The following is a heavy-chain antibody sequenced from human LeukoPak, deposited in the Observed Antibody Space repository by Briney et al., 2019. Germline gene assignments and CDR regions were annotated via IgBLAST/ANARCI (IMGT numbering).Heavy chain of an antibody. V-gene: IGHV3-23*01. CDR3: AKSPMVTDLVDY. Sequence: PGGSLRLSCAASGFTFSSYAMSWVRQAPGKGLEWVSAISGSGGSTYYADSVKGRFTISRDNSKNTLYLQMNSLRAEDTAAYYCAKSPMVTDLVDYWGQGTLVTVSS. J-gene: IGHJ4*02. CDR2: ISGSGGST. CDR1: GFTFSSYA. D-gene: IGHD5-18*01.